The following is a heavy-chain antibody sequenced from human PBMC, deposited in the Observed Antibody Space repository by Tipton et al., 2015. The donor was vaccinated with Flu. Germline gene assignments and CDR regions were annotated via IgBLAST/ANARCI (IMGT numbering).Heavy chain of an antibody. D-gene: IGHD2-2*03. V-gene: IGHV4-59*01. Sequence: LSLTCTVSGGSISSYYWSWIRQPPGKGLEWIGYIYYSGSTNYNPSLKSRVTISVDTSKNQFSLKLSSVTAADTAVYYCARASGLSWINRGSYYYGMDVWGQGTTVTVSS. CDR1: GGSISSYY. CDR3: ARASGLSWINRGSYYYGMDV. J-gene: IGHJ6*02. CDR2: IYYSGST.